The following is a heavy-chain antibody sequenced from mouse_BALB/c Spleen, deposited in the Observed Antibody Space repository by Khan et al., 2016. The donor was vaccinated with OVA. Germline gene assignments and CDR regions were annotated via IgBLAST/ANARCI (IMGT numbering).Heavy chain of an antibody. Sequence: EVQLVESGGGLVKPGGSLKLSCAASGFTFSSYAMSWVRQSPEKRLEWVAEISSGGSYTYYPDTVTGRFTISRDNAKNTLYLEMSSLRSEDTAMYYCAREEAARATLAWFAYWGQGTLVTVSA. CDR1: GFTFSSYA. D-gene: IGHD3-1*01. CDR2: ISSGGSYT. CDR3: AREEAARATLAWFAY. J-gene: IGHJ3*01. V-gene: IGHV5-9-4*01.